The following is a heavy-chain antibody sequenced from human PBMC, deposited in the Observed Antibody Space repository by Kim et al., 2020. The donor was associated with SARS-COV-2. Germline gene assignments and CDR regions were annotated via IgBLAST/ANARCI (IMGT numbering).Heavy chain of an antibody. CDR1: GFTFSDYN. CDR3: ARAISGYSKSDY. V-gene: IGHV3-21*01. CDR2: ISSSSSYK. D-gene: IGHD5-12*01. Sequence: GGSLRLSCAASGFTFSDYNMNWVRQAPGKGLEWVSSISSSSSYKHYADSTKGRFTISRDNAKNSLHLQMNSLRAEDTAVYYCARAISGYSKSDYWGQGTLVTVSS. J-gene: IGHJ4*02.